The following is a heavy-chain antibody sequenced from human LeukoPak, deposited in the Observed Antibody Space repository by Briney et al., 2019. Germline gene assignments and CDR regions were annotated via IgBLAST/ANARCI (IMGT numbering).Heavy chain of an antibody. CDR1: GGSISSFY. CDR3: ARDGDYYDSSPEY. Sequence: SETLSLTCTVSGGSISSFYWSWIRQPAGKGLEWIGRIYTSGSTNYNPSLKSRVTISVDTSKNQFSLKLRSVTAADTAVYYCARDGDYYDSSPEYWGQGTLVTVSS. CDR2: IYTSGST. V-gene: IGHV4-4*07. J-gene: IGHJ4*02. D-gene: IGHD3-22*01.